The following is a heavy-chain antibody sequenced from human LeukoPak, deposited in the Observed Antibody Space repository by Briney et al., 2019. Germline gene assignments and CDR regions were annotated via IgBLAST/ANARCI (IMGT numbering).Heavy chain of an antibody. CDR1: GGSISSYY. Sequence: SSETLSLTCTVSGGSISSYYWGWIRQPPGKGLEWIGYIYYSGSTNYNPSLKSRVTISVDTSKNQFSLKLSSVTAADTAVYYCASHPYDFWSGSKYYFDYWGQGTLVTVSS. J-gene: IGHJ4*02. CDR3: ASHPYDFWSGSKYYFDY. D-gene: IGHD3-3*01. V-gene: IGHV4-59*08. CDR2: IYYSGST.